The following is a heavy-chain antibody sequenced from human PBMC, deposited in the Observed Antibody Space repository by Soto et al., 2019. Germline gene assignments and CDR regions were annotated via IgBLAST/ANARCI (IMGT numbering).Heavy chain of an antibody. J-gene: IGHJ4*02. CDR3: ARGPGYYFDY. Sequence: GGSLRLSCADSGLTFSRYWVSWVRQAPGKGLEYVSGIRRDGSERYYANSVKGRFTISRDNSKNTLYLQMGSLRAEDMAVYYCARGPGYYFDYWGQGTLVTVSS. CDR1: GLTFSRYW. CDR2: IRRDGSER. V-gene: IGHV3-7*02.